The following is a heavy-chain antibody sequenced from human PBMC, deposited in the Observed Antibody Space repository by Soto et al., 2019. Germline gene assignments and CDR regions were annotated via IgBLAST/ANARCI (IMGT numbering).Heavy chain of an antibody. Sequence: QAQLVQSGAAVNKPGASVKISCKASGYTFTTYALHWLRQAPGQQGQRLEWLGRITAGNGKTTYSQKLQHRVTITREAFATTAYMELSRLTSEDTAVYYCARGLVDYSNLDLWGQGTLVTVSS. CDR3: ARGLVDYSNLDL. V-gene: IGHV1-3*01. CDR1: GYTFTTYA. J-gene: IGHJ5*02. D-gene: IGHD6-13*01. CDR2: ITAGNGKT.